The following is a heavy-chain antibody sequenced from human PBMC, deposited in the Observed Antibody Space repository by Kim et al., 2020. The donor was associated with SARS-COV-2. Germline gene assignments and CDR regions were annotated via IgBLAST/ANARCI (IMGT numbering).Heavy chain of an antibody. CDR2: IIPIFGTA. V-gene: IGHV1-69*13. CDR1: GGTFSSYA. D-gene: IGHD3-16*01. J-gene: IGHJ6*02. CDR3: ARGPSLGPEKLYYYYYGMDV. Sequence: SVKVSCKASGGTFSSYAISWVRQAPGQGLEWMGGIIPIFGTANYAQKFQGRVTITADESTSTAYMELSSLRSEDTAVYYCARGPSLGPEKLYYYYYGMDVWGQGTTVTVSS.